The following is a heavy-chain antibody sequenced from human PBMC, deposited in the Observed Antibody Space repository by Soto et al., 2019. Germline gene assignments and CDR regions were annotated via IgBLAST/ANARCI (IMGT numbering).Heavy chain of an antibody. CDR3: ARAPSYYYDSSGYHDAFDI. Sequence: QLQLQESGSGLVKPSQTLSLTCAVSSGSISSGGYSWSWIRQPPGKGLEWIGYIYHSGSTYYNPSLKSRVTILVDRPKNQFSLNLTSVTAADTGVYYCARAPSYYYDSSGYHDAFDIWGQGTMVTVSS. J-gene: IGHJ3*02. CDR1: SGSISSGGYS. V-gene: IGHV4-30-2*01. CDR2: IYHSGST. D-gene: IGHD3-22*01.